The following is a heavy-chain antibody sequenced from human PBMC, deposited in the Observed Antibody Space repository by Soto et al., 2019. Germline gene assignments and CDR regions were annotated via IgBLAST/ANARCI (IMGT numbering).Heavy chain of an antibody. CDR1: GSSVSGSQHH. V-gene: IGHV4-61*01. Sequence: SQTLSLTCIVAGSSVSGSQHHRNWIRQPPGKGLEWIGYIYFSGRTNYNPSLKSRVTISIDTSKNQFSLKPTSATAADTAVYYCSRDVDFGEEDVWGQGPAVS. CDR2: IYFSGRT. D-gene: IGHD4-17*01. J-gene: IGHJ6*02. CDR3: SRDVDFGEEDV.